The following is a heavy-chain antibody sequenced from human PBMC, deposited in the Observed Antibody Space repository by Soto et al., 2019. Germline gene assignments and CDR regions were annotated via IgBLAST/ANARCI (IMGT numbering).Heavy chain of an antibody. CDR2: IYSGGST. CDR3: ARDGRGSGTPTARLY. V-gene: IGHV3-66*01. D-gene: IGHD3-10*01. J-gene: IGHJ4*02. CDR1: GFTVSSNY. Sequence: EVQLVESGGGLVQPGGSLRLSCAASGFTVSSNYMSWVRQAPGKGLEWVSVIYSGGSTYYADSVKGRFTISRDNSKNTLYLQRNSLRAEDTAVYYCARDGRGSGTPTARLYWGQGTLVTVSS.